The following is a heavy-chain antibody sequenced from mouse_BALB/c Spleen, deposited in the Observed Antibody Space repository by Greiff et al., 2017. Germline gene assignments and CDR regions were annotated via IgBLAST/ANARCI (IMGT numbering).Heavy chain of an antibody. CDR1: GYTFNDYV. CDR2: IYPGSGST. D-gene: IGHD1-1*01. CDR3: SRPTYGNSPLWALDY. J-gene: IGHJ4*01. V-gene: IGHV1-77*01. Sequence: VQLQESGPELVKPGASGKMSCKASGYTFNDYVISWVKQRPGLGLEWIGEIYPGSGSTYYNETFKGKATLTGDKSSNTAYLQLSSLTSEDSAVFVYSRPTYGNSPLWALDYWGQGTLVTVSA.